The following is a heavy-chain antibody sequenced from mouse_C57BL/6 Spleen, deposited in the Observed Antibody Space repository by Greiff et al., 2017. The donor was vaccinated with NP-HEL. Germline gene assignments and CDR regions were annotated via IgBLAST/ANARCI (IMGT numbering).Heavy chain of an antibody. V-gene: IGHV1-64*01. Sequence: QVQLKQSGAELVKPGASVKLSCKASGYTFTSYWMHWVKQRPGQGLEWIGMIHPNSGSTNYNEKFKSKATLTVDKSSSTAYMQLSSLTSEDSAVYYCARYDGYYVGAMDYWGQGTSVTVSS. D-gene: IGHD2-3*01. J-gene: IGHJ4*01. CDR3: ARYDGYYVGAMDY. CDR1: GYTFTSYW. CDR2: IHPNSGST.